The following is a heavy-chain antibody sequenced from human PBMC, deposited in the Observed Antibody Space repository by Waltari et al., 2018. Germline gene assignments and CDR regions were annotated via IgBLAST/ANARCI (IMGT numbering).Heavy chain of an antibody. J-gene: IGHJ4*02. V-gene: IGHV4-38-2*01. CDR1: GYSISSGYY. CDR2: IYHSGST. CDR3: ASSYGGSYQGYFDY. Sequence: QVQLQESGPGLVKPSETLSLTCAVSGYSISSGYYWGWIRQPPGKGLEWIGSIYHSGSTYYNPSLKSRVTISVDTSKNQFSLKLSSVTAADTAVYYCASSYGGSYQGYFDYWGQGTLVTVSS. D-gene: IGHD1-26*01.